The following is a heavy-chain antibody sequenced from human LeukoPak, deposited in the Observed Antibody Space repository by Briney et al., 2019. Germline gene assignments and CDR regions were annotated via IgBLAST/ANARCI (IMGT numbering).Heavy chain of an antibody. V-gene: IGHV3-23*01. J-gene: IGHJ4*02. CDR2: IGGGGYTT. Sequence: GGSLRLSCVASGLTFGNYGMNWVRLDPGEGLEWVSSIGGGGYTTYYADSVKGRFSISRDNSKNTLDLQMDSLRADDTAVYYCAKDRWGTSRSQPSDYWGQGSLVTVSS. D-gene: IGHD3-16*01. CDR3: AKDRWGTSRSQPSDY. CDR1: GLTFGNYG.